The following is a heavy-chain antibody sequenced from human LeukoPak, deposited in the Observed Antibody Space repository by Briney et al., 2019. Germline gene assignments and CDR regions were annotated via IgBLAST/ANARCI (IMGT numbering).Heavy chain of an antibody. CDR2: IVGSGDST. J-gene: IGHJ4*02. CDR3: ASSVGSGRRGVD. V-gene: IGHV3-23*01. Sequence: YPGESLRLSCAASGFTFSSYAMTWVRQAPGKGQEWVSAIVGSGDSTYYANSVKGRFTISRDNSKNTLYLQMNSLRAEDTAVYYCASSVGSGRRGVDWGKGTLVTVSS. D-gene: IGHD3-10*01. CDR1: GFTFSSYA.